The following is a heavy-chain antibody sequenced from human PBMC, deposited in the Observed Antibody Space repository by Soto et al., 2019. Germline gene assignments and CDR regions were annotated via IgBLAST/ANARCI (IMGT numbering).Heavy chain of an antibody. Sequence: SETLSLTCTVSGGSISSGGYYWSWIRQHPGKGLEWIGYIYYSGSTYYNPSLKSRVTISVDTSKNQFSLKLSSVTAADTAVYYCARAYDSSGYYPFDYWGQGTLVTVSS. J-gene: IGHJ4*02. CDR2: IYYSGST. CDR3: ARAYDSSGYYPFDY. CDR1: GGSISSGGYY. D-gene: IGHD3-22*01. V-gene: IGHV4-30-4*08.